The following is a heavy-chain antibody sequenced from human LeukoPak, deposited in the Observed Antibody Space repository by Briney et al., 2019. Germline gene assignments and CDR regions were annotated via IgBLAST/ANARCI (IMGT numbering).Heavy chain of an antibody. CDR2: IYYSGST. CDR3: ARHRAYGDYADAFDI. J-gene: IGHJ3*02. CDR1: GGSISSYY. Sequence: PSETLSLTCTVSGGSISSYYWSWIRQPAGKGLEWIGYIYYSGSTNYNPSLKSRVTISVDTSKNQFSLKLSSVTAADTAVYYCARHRAYGDYADAFDIWGQGTMVTVSS. D-gene: IGHD4-17*01. V-gene: IGHV4-59*08.